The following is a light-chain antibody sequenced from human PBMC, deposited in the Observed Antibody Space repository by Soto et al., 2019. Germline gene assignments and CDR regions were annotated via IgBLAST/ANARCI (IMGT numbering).Light chain of an antibody. J-gene: IGLJ1*01. CDR3: CSSGGSPTYV. Sequence: QSALTQPASVSGSPGQSITISCTGTSSNVGSYKLVSWYQQHPGKAPKLMIFEVNKRPSGVSNRFSGSKSGNTASLTISGLKVEDEADDYCCSSGGSPTYVFGTGTKLTFL. CDR1: SSNVGSYKL. V-gene: IGLV2-23*02. CDR2: EVN.